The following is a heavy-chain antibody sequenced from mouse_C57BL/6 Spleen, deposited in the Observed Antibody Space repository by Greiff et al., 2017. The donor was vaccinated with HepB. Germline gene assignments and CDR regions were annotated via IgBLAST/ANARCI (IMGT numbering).Heavy chain of an antibody. D-gene: IGHD1-1*01. V-gene: IGHV1-4*01. J-gene: IGHJ4*01. CDR3: AREGDFITTVVDY. Sequence: QVQLQQSGAELARPGASVKMSCKASGYTFTSYTMHWVKQRPGQCLEWIGYINPSSGYTKYNQKFKDTATLTVDKSSSTAYMQLSSLTSEDSAVYYCAREGDFITTVVDYWGQGTSVTVSS. CDR2: INPSSGYT. CDR1: GYTFTSYT.